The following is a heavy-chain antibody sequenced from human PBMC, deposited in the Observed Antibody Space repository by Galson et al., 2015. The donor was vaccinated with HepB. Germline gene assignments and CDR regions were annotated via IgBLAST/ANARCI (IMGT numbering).Heavy chain of an antibody. CDR3: ARERDFYLGIYYFDY. J-gene: IGHJ4*02. D-gene: IGHD7-27*01. Sequence: SVKVSCKASGGTFSSYAISWVRQAPGQGLEWMGRIIPILGIANNARKFQGRVTITADKSTSTAYMELSSLRSEDTAVYYCARERDFYLGIYYFDYWGQGTLVTVSS. V-gene: IGHV1-69*04. CDR1: GGTFSSYA. CDR2: IIPILGIA.